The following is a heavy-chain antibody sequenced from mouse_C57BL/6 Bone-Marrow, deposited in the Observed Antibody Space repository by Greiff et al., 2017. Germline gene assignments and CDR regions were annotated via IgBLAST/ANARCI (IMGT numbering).Heavy chain of an antibody. Sequence: VQLQQSGAELARPGASVKLSCKASGYTFTSYGISWVKQRTGQGLEWIGEIYPRSGNTYFNEKFKGKATLTADKSSSTAYMELRSLTSEDSAVYYCARWNYGKGIDYWGQGTTLTVSS. CDR2: IYPRSGNT. CDR3: ARWNYGKGIDY. V-gene: IGHV1-81*01. CDR1: GYTFTSYG. J-gene: IGHJ2*01. D-gene: IGHD2-1*01.